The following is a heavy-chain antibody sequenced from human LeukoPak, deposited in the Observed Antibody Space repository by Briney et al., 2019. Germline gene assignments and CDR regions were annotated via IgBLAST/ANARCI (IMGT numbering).Heavy chain of an antibody. D-gene: IGHD6-6*01. Sequence: GASVKVSCKASGYTFTSYDINWVRQATGQGLEWMGWMNPNSGNTGYAQKFQGRVTTTRNTSISTAYMELSSLRSEDTAVYYCARGRSVAARRWGDFDYWGQGTLVTVSS. V-gene: IGHV1-8*03. CDR3: ARGRSVAARRWGDFDY. CDR1: GYTFTSYD. J-gene: IGHJ4*02. CDR2: MNPNSGNT.